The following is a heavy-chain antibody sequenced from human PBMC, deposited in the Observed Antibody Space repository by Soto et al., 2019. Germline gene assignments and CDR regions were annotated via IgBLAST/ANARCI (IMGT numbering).Heavy chain of an antibody. CDR2: IWYDGSNK. CDR3: ARDKAIAVAPAVYWFDP. J-gene: IGHJ5*02. CDR1: GFTFSSYG. V-gene: IGHV3-33*01. D-gene: IGHD6-19*01. Sequence: GGSLRLSCAASGFTFSSYGMHWVRQAPGKGLEWVAVIWYDGSNKYYADSVKGRFTISRDNSKNTLYLQMNSLRAEDTAVYYCARDKAIAVAPAVYWFDPWGQGTLVTVSS.